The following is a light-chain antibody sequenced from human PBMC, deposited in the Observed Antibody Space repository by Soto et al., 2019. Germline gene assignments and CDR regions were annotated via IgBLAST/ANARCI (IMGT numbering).Light chain of an antibody. CDR3: SSFAGSNTVI. CDR1: SSDVGGYNY. V-gene: IGLV2-8*01. Sequence: QSVLTQPPSASGSPGQSVTISCTGTSSDVGGYNYVSWYQQHPGKAPKLMIYEVNKRPSGVPDRFSGSKSGNTASLTVSGLQAEDEAEYHCSSFAGSNTVIFGGGTKVTVL. J-gene: IGLJ2*01. CDR2: EVN.